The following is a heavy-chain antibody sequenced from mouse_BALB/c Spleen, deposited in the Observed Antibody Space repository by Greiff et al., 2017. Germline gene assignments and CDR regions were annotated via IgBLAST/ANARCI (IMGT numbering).Heavy chain of an antibody. J-gene: IGHJ2*01. Sequence: EVKLQESGGGLVQPGGSRKLSCAASGFTFSSFGMHWVRQAPEKGLEWVAYISSGSSTIYYADTVKGRFTISRGNPKNTLFLQMTSLRSEDTAMYYCARSGYYGSSYFDYWGQGTTLTVSS. D-gene: IGHD1-1*01. CDR2: ISSGSSTI. V-gene: IGHV5-17*02. CDR1: GFTFSSFG. CDR3: ARSGYYGSSYFDY.